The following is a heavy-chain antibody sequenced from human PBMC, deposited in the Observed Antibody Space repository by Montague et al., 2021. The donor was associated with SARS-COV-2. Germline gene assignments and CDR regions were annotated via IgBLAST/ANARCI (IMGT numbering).Heavy chain of an antibody. D-gene: IGHD2-21*02. J-gene: IGHJ3*02. CDR2: IYYSGSA. Sequence: LSLTCTVSGYSIDSVGYFWSWIRQHPGKGLEWIGFIYYSGSADYNPSLESRVSISVDRSKNQFSLKLSPVTAADTAVYYCARIFCGGDCDGSGVFDIWGQGTMVTVSS. V-gene: IGHV4-31*03. CDR1: GYSIDSVGYF. CDR3: ARIFCGGDCDGSGVFDI.